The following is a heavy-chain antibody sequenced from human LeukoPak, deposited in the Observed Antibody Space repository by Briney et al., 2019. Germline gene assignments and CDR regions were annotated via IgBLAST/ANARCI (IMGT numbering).Heavy chain of an antibody. D-gene: IGHD4-23*01. CDR2: IIPIFGTA. Sequence: SVKVSCKASGGTFSSYAISWVRQAPGQGLGWMGRIIPIFGTANYAQKFQGRVTITTDESTSTAYMELSSLRSEDTAVYYCAREIVVTLYWYFDLWGRGTLVTVSS. J-gene: IGHJ2*01. CDR3: AREIVVTLYWYFDL. V-gene: IGHV1-69*05. CDR1: GGTFSSYA.